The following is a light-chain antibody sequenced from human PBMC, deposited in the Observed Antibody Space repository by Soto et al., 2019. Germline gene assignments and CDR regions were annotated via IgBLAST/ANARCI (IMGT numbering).Light chain of an antibody. CDR2: GAS. CDR3: QQYGSSPWT. J-gene: IGKJ1*01. Sequence: EIVLTQSPGTLSLSPGGRATLSCMASQSVSSSYLAWYQQKPGQAPRLLIYGASSRATGIPDRFSGSGSGTEFTRTISRLEPEDFAVFYCQQYGSSPWTFGQGTKVDIK. CDR1: QSVSSSY. V-gene: IGKV3-20*01.